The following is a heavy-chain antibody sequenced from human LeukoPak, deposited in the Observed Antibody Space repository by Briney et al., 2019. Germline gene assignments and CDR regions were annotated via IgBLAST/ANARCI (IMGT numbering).Heavy chain of an antibody. CDR2: ININSGGT. Sequence: ASMYLSFTASGYTFTVYYMHWVRHAPGPGHGWRGWININSGGTNYEQKFQGRVTMTRDTSISTAYMELSRLRSDDTAVYYCANQSKYYDFWSGNRNNWFDLWGQGTLVSVSS. CDR3: ANQSKYYDFWSGNRNNWFDL. J-gene: IGHJ5*02. CDR1: GYTFTVYY. V-gene: IGHV1-2*02. D-gene: IGHD3-3*01.